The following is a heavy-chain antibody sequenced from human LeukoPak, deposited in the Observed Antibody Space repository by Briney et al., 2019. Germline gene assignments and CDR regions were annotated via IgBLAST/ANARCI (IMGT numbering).Heavy chain of an antibody. Sequence: GGSLRLSCAASGFTFSSYAMHWVRQAPGKGLEWVAVISYDGSNKYYADSVKGRFTISRDNSKNTLYLQMNSLRAEDTAVYYCAKADSYGGNSQLFDFWGQGTLVTVSS. J-gene: IGHJ4*02. CDR1: GFTFSSYA. CDR2: ISYDGSNK. V-gene: IGHV3-30-3*01. D-gene: IGHD4-23*01. CDR3: AKADSYGGNSQLFDF.